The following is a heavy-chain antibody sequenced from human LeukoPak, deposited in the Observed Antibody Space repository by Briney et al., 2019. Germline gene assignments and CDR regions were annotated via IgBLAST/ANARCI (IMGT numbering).Heavy chain of an antibody. Sequence: PETLSLTCTVSGGSISTSIYYWGWIRQPPGKGLEWIESIYYSGSTYYNPSLKSRVTISVDTSKNQFSLKLSSVTAANTAVYYCARTQAVAGPFDYWGQGTLVTVSS. J-gene: IGHJ4*02. D-gene: IGHD6-19*01. V-gene: IGHV4-39*01. CDR3: ARTQAVAGPFDY. CDR2: IYYSGST. CDR1: GGSISTSIYY.